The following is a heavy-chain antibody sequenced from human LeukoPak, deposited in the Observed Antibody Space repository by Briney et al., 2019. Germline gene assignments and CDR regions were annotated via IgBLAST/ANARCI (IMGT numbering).Heavy chain of an antibody. V-gene: IGHV1-69*06. CDR1: GGTFSSYA. Sequence: SVKVSCKASGGTFSSYAISWVRQAPGQGLEWMGGIIPIFGTANYAQKFQGRVTITADKSTSTAYMELSSLRSEDTAVYYCARGSGGTIFGVVDLFDYWGQGTLVTVSS. J-gene: IGHJ4*02. CDR2: IIPIFGTA. D-gene: IGHD3-3*01. CDR3: ARGSGGTIFGVVDLFDY.